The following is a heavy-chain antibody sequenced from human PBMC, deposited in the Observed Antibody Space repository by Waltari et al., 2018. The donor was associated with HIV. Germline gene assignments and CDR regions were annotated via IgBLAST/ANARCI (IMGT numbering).Heavy chain of an antibody. Sequence: QVHLQESGPGLVQPSAPLSLPGTASGHSSSSYYRSWIRQPAGKGLEWIGRIYNSENTNSNPSFKSRVTMSLDTSKNQFSLKLRAVTAADTAVYYCARDVTGTRFDYWGQGILVTVSS. D-gene: IGHD6-19*01. CDR3: ARDVTGTRFDY. CDR2: IYNSENT. V-gene: IGHV4-4*07. J-gene: IGHJ4*02. CDR1: GHSSSSYY.